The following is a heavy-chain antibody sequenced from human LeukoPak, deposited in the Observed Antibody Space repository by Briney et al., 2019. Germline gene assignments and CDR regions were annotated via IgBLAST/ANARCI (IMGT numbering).Heavy chain of an antibody. Sequence: GRSLRLSCAASGFMFSSNWMSWVRLAPGKGLEWVANIKEDGTETYYVDSVKGRFTISRDNAKNSLYLQMNSLRVEDTAVYYCAKEGRSLQTYWGQGTLVTVSS. D-gene: IGHD5-24*01. CDR3: AKEGRSLQTY. CDR1: GFMFSSNW. CDR2: IKEDGTET. J-gene: IGHJ4*02. V-gene: IGHV3-7*03.